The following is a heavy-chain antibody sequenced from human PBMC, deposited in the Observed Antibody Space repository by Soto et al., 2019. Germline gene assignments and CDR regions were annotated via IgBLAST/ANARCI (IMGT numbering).Heavy chain of an antibody. V-gene: IGHV4-39*02. Sequence: SETLSLTCTVSGGSISSISHSWGWIRQSPGQGLEWIGNIFYNGITYYNPSLKSRVTISADTSKNHFSLKLRSVTAADTAVYYCARGYSYGPLYYFDYWGQGTLVTVSS. CDR2: IFYNGIT. J-gene: IGHJ4*02. CDR3: ARGYSYGPLYYFDY. D-gene: IGHD5-18*01. CDR1: GGSISSISHS.